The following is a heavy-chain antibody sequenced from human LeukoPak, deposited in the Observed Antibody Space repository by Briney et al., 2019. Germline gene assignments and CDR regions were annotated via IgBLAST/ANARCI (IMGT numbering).Heavy chain of an antibody. V-gene: IGHV1-8*01. CDR3: AKELSAFTSSYVY. D-gene: IGHD2-2*01. CDR1: GYTFASYD. J-gene: IGHJ4*02. Sequence: ASVKVSCKASGYTFASYDINWVRQAPGQGLEWMGWMNPNSGNTGYAQNFQGRVTMTANTSITTAYMELSSLTSDDTAIYYCAKELSAFTSSYVYWGQGTLVTVSS. CDR2: MNPNSGNT.